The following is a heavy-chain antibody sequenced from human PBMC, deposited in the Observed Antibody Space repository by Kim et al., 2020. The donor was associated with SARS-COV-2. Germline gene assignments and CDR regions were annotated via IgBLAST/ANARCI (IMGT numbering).Heavy chain of an antibody. Sequence: SETLSLTCTVSGGSISSYYWSWIRQPPGKGLEWIGYIAPSGSTNYNPSLMSRVTISVDTAKNQFSLRLRSVTAADTAVYFCAGGGWYGLSWGQGTLVTVSS. V-gene: IGHV4-4*08. CDR2: IAPSGST. D-gene: IGHD6-19*01. J-gene: IGHJ5*02. CDR1: GGSISSYY. CDR3: AGGGWYGLS.